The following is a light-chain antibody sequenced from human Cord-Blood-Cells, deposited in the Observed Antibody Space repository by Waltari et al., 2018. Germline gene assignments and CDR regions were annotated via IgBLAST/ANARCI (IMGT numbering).Light chain of an antibody. Sequence: SYELTQPPSVSVSPGQTASITCSGDKLGDKYACWYQQKPGQSPVLVIYQDSKRPSGSPGRFSGSNSGNTATLTISWTQAMDEADYYCQAWDSSTVVFGGGTKLTVL. CDR3: QAWDSSTVV. CDR2: QDS. J-gene: IGLJ2*01. V-gene: IGLV3-1*01. CDR1: KLGDKY.